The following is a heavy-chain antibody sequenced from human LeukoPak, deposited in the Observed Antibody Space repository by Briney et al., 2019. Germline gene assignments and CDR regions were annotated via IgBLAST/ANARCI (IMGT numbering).Heavy chain of an antibody. CDR1: GYTFTGYY. CDR3: ARDRAVVSCGLGF. V-gene: IGHV1-2*02. J-gene: IGHJ4*02. CDR2: IDPHNGGT. D-gene: IGHD7-27*01. Sequence: ASVKVSCKASGYTFTGYYMHGVRQAPGQGLEWMGWIDPHNGGTKNAQIFRGRVYVTGPTSISPDYMELSRLRSHDTAVYYCARDRAVVSCGLGFWGRGTLVAVPS.